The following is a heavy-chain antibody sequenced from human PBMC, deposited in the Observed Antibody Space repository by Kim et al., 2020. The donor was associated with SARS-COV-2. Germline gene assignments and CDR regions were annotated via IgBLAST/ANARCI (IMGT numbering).Heavy chain of an antibody. J-gene: IGHJ4*02. CDR1: GFTFSSYS. V-gene: IGHV3-48*02. Sequence: GGSLRLSCAASGFTFSSYSFNWVRQAPGKGLEWVAYTSHSTSNTHYADSVRGRFTISRNNAESLLYLQMNSLRDEDTAVYYCARDEEGSEWLLDYWGQGTLVTVSS. CDR3: ARDEEGSEWLLDY. CDR2: TSHSTSNT. D-gene: IGHD6-19*01.